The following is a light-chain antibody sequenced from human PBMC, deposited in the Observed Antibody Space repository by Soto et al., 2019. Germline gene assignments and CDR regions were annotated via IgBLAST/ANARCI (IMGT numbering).Light chain of an antibody. CDR1: QSVSNSY. V-gene: IGKV3-20*01. CDR2: GAP. J-gene: IGKJ5*01. Sequence: EIVLTQSPGTLSFSPGERSTLACRSSQSVSNSYLAWYQQKPGQAPRLLIYGAPTRATGIPARFSGSGSGTDFTLTISSLEPEDFAVYYCQQYGSSPITFGQGTRLEIK. CDR3: QQYGSSPIT.